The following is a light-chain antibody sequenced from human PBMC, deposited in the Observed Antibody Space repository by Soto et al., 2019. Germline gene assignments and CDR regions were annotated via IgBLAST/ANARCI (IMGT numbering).Light chain of an antibody. CDR2: YDS. V-gene: IGLV3-21*04. Sequence: SYELTQPPSVSVAPGKTARITCGGHNIGTKSVQWYQQKLGQAPVLVIYYDSDRPSGIPERISGSKSGNTATLTISRVEAGDEADYDCQVWDSSSDHRVFGGGTQLTVL. CDR3: QVWDSSSDHRV. J-gene: IGLJ2*01. CDR1: NIGTKS.